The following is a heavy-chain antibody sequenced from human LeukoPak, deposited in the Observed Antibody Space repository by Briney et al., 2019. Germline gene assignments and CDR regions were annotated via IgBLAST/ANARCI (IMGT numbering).Heavy chain of an antibody. Sequence: ASVKVSCTASGYTFTGYYMHWVRQAPGQGLEWMGRINPNSGGTNYAQQFQGRVTMTRDTSISTAYMELSRLRSDDTAVYYCARDPRIAVAGKYFDYWGQGTLVTASS. D-gene: IGHD6-19*01. CDR1: GYTFTGYY. CDR3: ARDPRIAVAGKYFDY. J-gene: IGHJ4*02. V-gene: IGHV1-2*06. CDR2: INPNSGGT.